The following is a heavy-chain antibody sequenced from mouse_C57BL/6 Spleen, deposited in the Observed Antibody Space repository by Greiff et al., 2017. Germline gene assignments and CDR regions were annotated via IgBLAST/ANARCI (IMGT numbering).Heavy chain of an antibody. D-gene: IGHD4-1*01. CDR1: GFSLTRYG. V-gene: IGHV2-2*01. Sequence: VKLQESGPGLVQPSQSLSITCTVSGFSLTRYGVHWVRQSLGKGLEWLGVIWSGGSTDYNADFISRLSISKDNSKSQVFFKMNSLQADDTAIYYCARNSAGTRRFYYFDYWGQGTTLTVSS. CDR2: IWSGGST. CDR3: ARNSAGTRRFYYFDY. J-gene: IGHJ2*01.